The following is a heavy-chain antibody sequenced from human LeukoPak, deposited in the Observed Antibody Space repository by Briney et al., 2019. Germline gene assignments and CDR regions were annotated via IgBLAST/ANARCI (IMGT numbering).Heavy chain of an antibody. J-gene: IGHJ4*02. CDR2: ISSSSSYI. D-gene: IGHD4-17*01. CDR1: GFTFSSYS. CDR3: AREYYGDYAFYS. V-gene: IGHV3-21*01. Sequence: PGGSLRLSCAASGFTFSSYSMDWVRQAPGKGLEWVSSISSSSSYIYYADSVKGRFTISRDNAKNSLYLQMNSLRAEDTAVYYCAREYYGDYAFYSWGQGTLVTVSS.